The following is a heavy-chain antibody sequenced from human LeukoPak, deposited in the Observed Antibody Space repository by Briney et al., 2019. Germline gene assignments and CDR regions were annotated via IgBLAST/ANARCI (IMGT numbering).Heavy chain of an antibody. CDR1: GGSISSYY. V-gene: IGHV4-59*08. CDR2: IYYSGST. J-gene: IGHJ5*02. D-gene: IGHD2-2*01. Sequence: SETLSLTCTVSGGSISSYYWSWIRQPPGKGLEWIGYIYYSGSTDYNPSLESRVTISVDTSKNQVSLILSSVTAADTSLYYCARRARRPAASWFDTWGQGILVTVSS. CDR3: ARRARRPAASWFDT.